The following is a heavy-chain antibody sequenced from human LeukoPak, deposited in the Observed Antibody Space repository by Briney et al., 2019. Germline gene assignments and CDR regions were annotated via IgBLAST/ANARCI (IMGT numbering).Heavy chain of an antibody. J-gene: IGHJ4*02. V-gene: IGHV3-11*01. CDR2: ISSSGSTI. CDR3: ARVGILYYDSSGGLDY. Sequence: GGSLRLSCAASGFTFSDYYMSWIRQAPGKGLEWVSYISSSGSTIYYADSVKGRFTISRDNAKNSLYLQMDSLRAEDTAVYYCARVGILYYDSSGGLDYWGQGTLVTVSS. D-gene: IGHD3-22*01. CDR1: GFTFSDYY.